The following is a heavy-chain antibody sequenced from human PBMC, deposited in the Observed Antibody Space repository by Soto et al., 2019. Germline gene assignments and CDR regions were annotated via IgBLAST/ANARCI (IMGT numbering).Heavy chain of an antibody. Sequence: EVQLVESGGGLIQPGGSLRLSCAASGFTVSSNYMSWVRQAPGKGLEWVSVIYSGGITYYAASVKVRFTISRDNSQNTLYLQMNSLRAEDTAVYYCARHITMDPLLVYWGQGTLVTVSS. CDR3: ARHITMDPLLVY. CDR1: GFTVSSNY. CDR2: IYSGGIT. J-gene: IGHJ4*02. D-gene: IGHD3-10*01. V-gene: IGHV3-53*01.